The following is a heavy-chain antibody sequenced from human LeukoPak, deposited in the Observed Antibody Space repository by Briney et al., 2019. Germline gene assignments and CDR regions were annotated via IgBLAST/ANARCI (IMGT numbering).Heavy chain of an antibody. CDR3: ARVPPGHYGMDV. CDR1: GFTFSSYD. CDR2: IGTAGDT. J-gene: IGHJ6*02. V-gene: IGHV3-13*01. Sequence: GGSLRLSCAASGFTFSSYDMHWVRQATGKGLEWDSAIGTAGDTYYPGSVKGRFTISRENAKNSLYLQMNSLRAGDTAVYYCARVPPGHYGMDVWGQGTTVTVSS.